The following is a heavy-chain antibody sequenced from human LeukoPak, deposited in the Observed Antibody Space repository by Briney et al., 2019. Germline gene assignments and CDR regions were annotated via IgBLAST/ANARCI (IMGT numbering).Heavy chain of an antibody. D-gene: IGHD5-18*01. CDR2: IYHSGST. Sequence: SETLSLTCAVFGGSISSNNWWSWVRQPPGKGLEWIGEIYHSGSTNYNPSLKSRVTISVDKSKNQFSLKLSSVTAADTAVYYCASFLRGYTYGYGYWGQGTLVTVSS. V-gene: IGHV4-4*02. J-gene: IGHJ4*02. CDR3: ASFLRGYTYGYGY. CDR1: GGSISSNNW.